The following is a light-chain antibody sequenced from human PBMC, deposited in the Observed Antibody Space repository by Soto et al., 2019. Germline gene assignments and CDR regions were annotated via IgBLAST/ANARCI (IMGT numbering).Light chain of an antibody. CDR3: QAWDSSPRV. Sequence: SYELTQPPSVSVSPGQTASITCSGDKLGDKYACWYQQKPGQSPVLVIYQDSKRPSGIPERFSGSNSGNTATLTISGTQAMEEADYYCQAWDSSPRVFGGGTKLTVL. CDR2: QDS. V-gene: IGLV3-1*01. CDR1: KLGDKY. J-gene: IGLJ2*01.